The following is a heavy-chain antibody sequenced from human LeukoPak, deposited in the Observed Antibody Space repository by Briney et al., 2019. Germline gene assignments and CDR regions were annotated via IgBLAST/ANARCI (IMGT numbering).Heavy chain of an antibody. V-gene: IGHV3-64*02. CDR3: ARIGMENFYDL. CDR2: TTGNGDKT. D-gene: IGHD2/OR15-2a*01. Sequence: GGSLRLSCAASGFTFSGFSMHWIRQAPGRGLEYVSATTGNGDKTFYTDSVRGRFTIFRDNSKNTLFLQMGSLRAEDTALYFCARIGMENFYDLWGQGTLVTVSS. J-gene: IGHJ5*02. CDR1: GFTFSGFS.